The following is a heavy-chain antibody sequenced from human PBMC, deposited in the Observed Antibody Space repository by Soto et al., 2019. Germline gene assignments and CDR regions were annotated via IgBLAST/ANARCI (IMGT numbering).Heavy chain of an antibody. CDR3: ARDLWWYCH. CDR2: ISAGAEGA. Sequence: VQPLESGGALVQPGGALRLSCAASGFTFSSHAMSWVRQAPGKGLEWVSSISAGAEGAYYADSVKGRFTISRSNSNNTLYLQMNSLRAEDTAVYYCARDLWWYCHWGQGTLVTVSS. J-gene: IGHJ4*02. CDR1: GFTFSSHA. V-gene: IGHV3-23*01. D-gene: IGHD2-15*01.